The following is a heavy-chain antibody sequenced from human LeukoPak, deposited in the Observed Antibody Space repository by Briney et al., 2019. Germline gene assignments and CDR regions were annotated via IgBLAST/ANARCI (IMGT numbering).Heavy chain of an antibody. CDR3: ARGENYDSSGYYVPSYDY. CDR2: IIPIFGTA. CDR1: DYTFTSYG. Sequence: ASVKVSCKASDYTFTSYGVIWVRQAPGQGLEWMGGIIPIFGTANYAQKFQGRVTITTDESTSTAYMELSSLSSYDTAVYYCARGENYDSSGYYVPSYDYWGQGTLVTVSS. J-gene: IGHJ4*02. D-gene: IGHD3-22*01. V-gene: IGHV1-69*05.